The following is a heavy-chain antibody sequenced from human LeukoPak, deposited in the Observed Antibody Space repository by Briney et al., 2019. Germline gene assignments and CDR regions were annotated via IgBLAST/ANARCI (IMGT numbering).Heavy chain of an antibody. CDR1: GFTFSSYA. V-gene: IGHV3-23*01. J-gene: IGHJ5*02. D-gene: IGHD3-10*01. Sequence: GGSLRLSCAASGFTFSSYAMIWVRQAPGKGLEWVSGISGSGGSTYYADSVKGRFTISRDNSKNTLYLQMNSLRAEDTAAYYCAKGYYSSGYIWFDPWGQGTLVTVSS. CDR2: ISGSGGST. CDR3: AKGYYSSGYIWFDP.